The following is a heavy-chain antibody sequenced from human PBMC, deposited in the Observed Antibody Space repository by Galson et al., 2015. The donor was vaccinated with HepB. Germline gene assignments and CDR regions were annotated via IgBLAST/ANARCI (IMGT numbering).Heavy chain of an antibody. V-gene: IGHV4-38-2*01. CDR3: ARVYGDQTYFDF. CDR2: IYHSGST. CDR1: GYSIRSGYY. Sequence: SETLSLTCSVSGYSIRSGYYWGWIRQPPGKGLEWIGSIYHSGSTYYHPSLKSRVTISVDTSKNQFSLKLRSVTAADTAVYYCARVYGDQTYFDFWGQGTLVTVSS. J-gene: IGHJ4*02. D-gene: IGHD4-17*01.